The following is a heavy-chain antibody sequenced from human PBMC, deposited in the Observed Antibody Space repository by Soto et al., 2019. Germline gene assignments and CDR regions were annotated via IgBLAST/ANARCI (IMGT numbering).Heavy chain of an antibody. V-gene: IGHV1-8*01. CDR1: GYTFTSYD. CDR2: MNPNSGNT. D-gene: IGHD3-3*01. CDR3: ARGAVEYYDFWSGYYASKFDP. Sequence: GASVKVSCKASGYTFTSYDINWVRQATGQGLEWMGWMNPNSGNTGYAQKFQGRVTMTRNTSISTAYMELSSLRSEDTAVYYCARGAVEYYDFWSGYYASKFDPWGQGTLVTSPQ. J-gene: IGHJ5*02.